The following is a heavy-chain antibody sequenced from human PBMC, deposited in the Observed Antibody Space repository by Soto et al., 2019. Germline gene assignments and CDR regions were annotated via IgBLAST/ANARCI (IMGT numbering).Heavy chain of an antibody. CDR2: IYYSGST. V-gene: IGHV4-31*03. Sequence: QVQLQESGPGLVKPSQTLSLTCTVSGGSISSGGYYWSWIRQHPGKGLKWIGYIYYSGSTYYNPSLKSRVTISVDTSKNKFSLKLSSLTAADTAVYYCARGPISYRYDSSGYYAMGGYVQHWGQGTLVTVSS. D-gene: IGHD3-22*01. CDR1: GGSISSGGYY. CDR3: ARGPISYRYDSSGYYAMGGYVQH. J-gene: IGHJ1*01.